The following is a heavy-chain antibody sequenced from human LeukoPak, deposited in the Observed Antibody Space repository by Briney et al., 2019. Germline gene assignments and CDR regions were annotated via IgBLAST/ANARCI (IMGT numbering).Heavy chain of an antibody. J-gene: IGHJ6*04. CDR1: GVTFSSYS. V-gene: IGHV3-21*01. D-gene: IGHD3-16*01. CDR3: AKSTRAVMAMMDV. CDR2: ISSRSTYI. Sequence: GGSLRLSCAASGVTFSSYSMNWVRQAPGKGLEWVSSISSRSTYIYYADSVKGRFTISRDNAKNSLHLQMNSLRAEDTAVYFCAKSTRAVMAMMDVWGKGTTVTVSS.